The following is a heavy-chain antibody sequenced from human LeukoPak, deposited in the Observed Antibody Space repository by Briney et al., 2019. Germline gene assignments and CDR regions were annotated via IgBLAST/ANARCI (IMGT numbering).Heavy chain of an antibody. D-gene: IGHD1-1*01. CDR3: ARDLCNNWNRENNWFDP. Sequence: KTSETLSLTCTVSGGSISSSSYYWGWIRQPPGKGLEWIGSIYYSGSTYYNPSLKSRVTISVDTSKNQFSLKLSSVTAADTAVYYCARDLCNNWNRENNWFDPWGQGTLVTVSS. J-gene: IGHJ5*02. V-gene: IGHV4-39*07. CDR2: IYYSGST. CDR1: GGSISSSSYY.